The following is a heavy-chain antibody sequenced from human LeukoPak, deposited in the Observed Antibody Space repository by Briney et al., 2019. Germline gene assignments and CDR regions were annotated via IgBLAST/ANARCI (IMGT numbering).Heavy chain of an antibody. J-gene: IGHJ4*02. V-gene: IGHV4-39*01. CDR1: GGSISSSSHD. Sequence: SETLSLTCTVSGGSISSSSHDWGWIRQPQGKGREWIGRINYSGSTYFNPSLKSRVTMSVDTSKNQFSLKLSSVTAADTSMYYCARRQVYGSTFDHWGQGTLVTVSS. D-gene: IGHD3-10*01. CDR3: ARRQVYGSTFDH. CDR2: INYSGST.